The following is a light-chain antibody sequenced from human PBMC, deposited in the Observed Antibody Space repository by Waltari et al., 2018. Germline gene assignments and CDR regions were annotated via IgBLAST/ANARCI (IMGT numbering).Light chain of an antibody. CDR1: SSDVGGYKY. Sequence: QSALTQPRSVSGSPGPSVTISCTGTSSDVGGYKYVSGNQQHPGKAPKLMIYDVSKRPSGVPDRFSGSKSGNTASLTISGLQAEDEADYYCCSYAGSPWVFVGGTKLTVL. V-gene: IGLV2-11*01. CDR2: DVS. J-gene: IGLJ3*02. CDR3: CSYAGSPWV.